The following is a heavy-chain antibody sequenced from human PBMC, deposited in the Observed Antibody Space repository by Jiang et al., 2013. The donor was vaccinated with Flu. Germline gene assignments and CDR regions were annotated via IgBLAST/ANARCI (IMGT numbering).Heavy chain of an antibody. CDR1: GGSISSSSYY. CDR3: ARHRKQQLVLYFDL. V-gene: IGHV4-39*01. CDR2: IYYSGST. Sequence: GPGLVKPSETLSLTCTVSGGSISSSSYYWGWIRQPPGKGLEWIGSIYYSGSTYYNPSLKSRVTISVDTSKNQFSLKLSSVTAADTAVYYCARHRKQQLVLYFDLWGLAPWSLSPQ. D-gene: IGHD6-13*01. J-gene: IGHJ2*01.